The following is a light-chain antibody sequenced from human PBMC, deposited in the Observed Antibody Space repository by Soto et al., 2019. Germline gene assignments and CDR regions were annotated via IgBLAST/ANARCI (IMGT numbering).Light chain of an antibody. CDR2: GTS. CDR1: QSLSSN. V-gene: IGKV3-15*01. CDR3: QQYNNWPPN. J-gene: IGKJ4*01. Sequence: EIVMTQSPATLSVSPGERATLSCRASQSLSSNLAWYQQKPGQAPRLLIYGTSTRATGIPAKFSGSGSGREFTLTISSLQSEDFAVYYCQQYNNWPPNFGGGTKVEIK.